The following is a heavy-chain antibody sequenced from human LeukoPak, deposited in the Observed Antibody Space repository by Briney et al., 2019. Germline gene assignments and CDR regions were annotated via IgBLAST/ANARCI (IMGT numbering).Heavy chain of an antibody. CDR2: FDPEDGET. V-gene: IGHV1-24*01. D-gene: IGHD5-12*01. CDR3: ATELAWGYERYYYGMDV. Sequence: AASVKVSCKVSGYTLTELSMHWVRQAPGKGLEWMGGFDPEDGETIYAQKFQGRVTMTEDTSTDTAYMELSSLRSEDTAVYYCATELAWGYERYYYGMDVWGQGTTVTVSS. CDR1: GYTLTELS. J-gene: IGHJ6*02.